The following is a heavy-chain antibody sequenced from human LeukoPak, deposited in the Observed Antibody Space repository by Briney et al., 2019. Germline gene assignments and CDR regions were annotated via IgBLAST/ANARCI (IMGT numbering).Heavy chain of an antibody. D-gene: IGHD6-13*01. Sequence: ASVKVTCKVSGNTLSEVSINWLRQAPGKGLEWMGGFDPEDGEFFYPQKFQDRVTFTEDTSTDTASMELTSLTSDGTAIYYCATALLVSSWNPFDHWGQGTLVTVAS. CDR3: ATALLVSSWNPFDH. CDR2: FDPEDGEF. CDR1: GNTLSEVS. J-gene: IGHJ4*02. V-gene: IGHV1-24*01.